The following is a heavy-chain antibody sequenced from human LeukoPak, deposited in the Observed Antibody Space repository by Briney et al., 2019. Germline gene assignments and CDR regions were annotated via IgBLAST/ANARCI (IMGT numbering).Heavy chain of an antibody. CDR3: ARVRDGYNDAFDI. J-gene: IGHJ3*02. CDR1: GYTFTSYY. Sequence: ASVKVSCKASGYTFTSYYMHWVRQAPGQGLEWMGIINPSGGSTSYAQKFQGRVTMTRDMSTSTVYMELSSLRSENTAVYYCARVRDGYNDAFDIWGQGTMVTVSS. D-gene: IGHD5-24*01. CDR2: INPSGGST. V-gene: IGHV1-46*01.